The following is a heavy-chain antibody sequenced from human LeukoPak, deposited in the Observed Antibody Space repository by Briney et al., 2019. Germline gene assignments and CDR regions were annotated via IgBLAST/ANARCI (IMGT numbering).Heavy chain of an antibody. V-gene: IGHV1-69*01. Sequence: SVKVSCKASGGTFSSYAISWVRQAPGQGLEWMGGIIPIFGTANYAQKFQGRVTITADESTSTAYMELSSLRSEDTAVYYCARLRTTVTTPRRGMDVWGQGTTVTVPS. D-gene: IGHD4-17*01. CDR1: GGTFSSYA. CDR3: ARLRTTVTTPRRGMDV. CDR2: IIPIFGTA. J-gene: IGHJ6*02.